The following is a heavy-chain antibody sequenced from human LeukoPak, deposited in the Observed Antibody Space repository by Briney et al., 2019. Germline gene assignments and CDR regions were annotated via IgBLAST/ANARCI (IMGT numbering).Heavy chain of an antibody. J-gene: IGHJ3*01. Sequence: PGGSLRLSCAASGFTFSNYAMSWIRQAPGKGLEWVSGISGSADATYYADSVKGRFTISRDNSQDTLYLQMNSLRAEDTAVYYCAKREGYGSIDYWGQGTMVTVSS. CDR2: ISGSADAT. CDR3: AKREGYGSIDY. D-gene: IGHD3-16*01. CDR1: GFTFSNYA. V-gene: IGHV3-23*01.